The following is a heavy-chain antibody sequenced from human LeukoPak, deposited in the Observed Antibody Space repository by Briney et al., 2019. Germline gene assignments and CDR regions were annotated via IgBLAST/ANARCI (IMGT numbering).Heavy chain of an antibody. V-gene: IGHV7-4-1*02. J-gene: IGHJ4*02. CDR3: ARERNRRTGNEDY. Sequence: GASVKVSCKASGYTFTSYDIHWVRQATGQGLEWMGWINTNTGNPTYAQGFTRRFVFSLDTSVSTAYLQISSLKAEDTAVYYCARERNRRTGNEDYWGQGTLVSVSS. CDR1: GYTFTSYD. D-gene: IGHD4-23*01. CDR2: INTNTGNP.